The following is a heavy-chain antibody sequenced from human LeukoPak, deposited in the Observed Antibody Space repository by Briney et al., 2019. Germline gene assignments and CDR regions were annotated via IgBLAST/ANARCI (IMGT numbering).Heavy chain of an antibody. CDR2: INPNSGGT. Sequence: ASVKVSCKASGYTFTGYYMHWVRQAPGQGLEWMGWINPNSGGTNYAQKFQGRVTMTRDTSISTAYMELSRLRSDGTAVYSCATGDVVVVAAAIDYWGQGTLVTVSS. J-gene: IGHJ4*02. CDR3: ATGDVVVVAAAIDY. D-gene: IGHD2-15*01. V-gene: IGHV1-2*02. CDR1: GYTFTGYY.